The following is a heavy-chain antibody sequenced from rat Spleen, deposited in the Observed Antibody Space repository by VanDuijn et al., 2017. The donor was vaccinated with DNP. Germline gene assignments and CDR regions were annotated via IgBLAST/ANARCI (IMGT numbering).Heavy chain of an antibody. CDR3: ATQGLPMDHYAMDA. D-gene: IGHD1-12*02. J-gene: IGHJ4*01. V-gene: IGHV5-19*01. CDR2: ISPSGGST. CDR1: GFTFTNYD. Sequence: EVQLVESGGGLVQPGRSLKLSCAASGFTFTNYDMAWVRPAPTKGLEWVSSISPSGGSTYYRDSVKGRFTISRDNAKTTLYLQMDSLRSEDTATYYCATQGLPMDHYAMDAWGQGTSVTVSS.